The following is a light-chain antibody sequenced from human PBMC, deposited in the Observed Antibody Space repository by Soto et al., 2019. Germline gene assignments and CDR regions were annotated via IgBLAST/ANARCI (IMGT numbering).Light chain of an antibody. CDR1: SSDVGGYNY. CDR3: SSYTSSSTLV. Sequence: QSALTQPSSVSGSPGQSITISRTGNSSDVGGYNYVSWYQQHPGKAPKLMIYDVSNRPSGVSNRFSGSKSGNTASLTISGLQAEDEADYYCSSYTSSSTLVFGTGTKVTVL. CDR2: DVS. J-gene: IGLJ1*01. V-gene: IGLV2-14*01.